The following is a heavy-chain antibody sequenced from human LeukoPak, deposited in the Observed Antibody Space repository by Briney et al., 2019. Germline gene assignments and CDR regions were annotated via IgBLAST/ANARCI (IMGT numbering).Heavy chain of an antibody. J-gene: IGHJ6*02. V-gene: IGHV4-31*03. CDR3: ARERMTAILSYYYYYGMDV. CDR1: GGSISSGGYY. CDR2: IYYSGST. D-gene: IGHD2-21*02. Sequence: SETLSLTCTVSGGSISSGGYYWSWIRQRPGKGLEWIGYIYYSGSTYYNPSLKSRVTISVDTSKNQFSLKLSSVTAADTAVYYCARERMTAILSYYYYYGMDVWGQGTTVTVSS.